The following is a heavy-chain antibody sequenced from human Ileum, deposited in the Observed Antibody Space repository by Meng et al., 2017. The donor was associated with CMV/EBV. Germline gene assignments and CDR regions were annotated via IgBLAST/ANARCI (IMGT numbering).Heavy chain of an antibody. CDR1: GFSFSSDA. V-gene: IGHV3-30*04. Sequence: AASGFSFSSDAMHWVRQAAGKGLEWMTVIAYDGSHKYYADSMKGRFTISRDNSKNTVYLQMNSLRTEDTAVYYCARGAGRYGHRPDNWGQGTLVTVSS. D-gene: IGHD3-10*01. J-gene: IGHJ4*02. CDR3: ARGAGRYGHRPDN. CDR2: IAYDGSHK.